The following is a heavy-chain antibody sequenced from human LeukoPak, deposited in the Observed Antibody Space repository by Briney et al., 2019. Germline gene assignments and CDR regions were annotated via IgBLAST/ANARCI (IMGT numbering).Heavy chain of an antibody. J-gene: IGHJ4*02. CDR3: AKGGSGSYSGNYFDY. Sequence: GGSLRLSCAASGFTFDDYAMHWVRQAPGKGLEWVSGISWNSGSIGYADSVKGRFTISRDNAKNSLYLQMNSLRAEDMALYYCAKGGSGSYSGNYFDYWGQGTLVTVSS. D-gene: IGHD1-26*01. CDR2: ISWNSGSI. CDR1: GFTFDDYA. V-gene: IGHV3-9*03.